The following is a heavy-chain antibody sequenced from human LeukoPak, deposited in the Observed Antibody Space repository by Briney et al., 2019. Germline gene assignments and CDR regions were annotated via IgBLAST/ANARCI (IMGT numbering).Heavy chain of an antibody. Sequence: GASVKASCKASGYTFTGYYMHWVRQAPGQGLEWMGWINPNSGGTNYAQKFQGRVTMTRDTSISTAYMELSRLRSDDTAVYYCARDRNYYDSSGYQKAFDYWGQGTLVTVSS. CDR1: GYTFTGYY. CDR2: INPNSGGT. CDR3: ARDRNYYDSSGYQKAFDY. J-gene: IGHJ4*02. D-gene: IGHD3-22*01. V-gene: IGHV1-2*02.